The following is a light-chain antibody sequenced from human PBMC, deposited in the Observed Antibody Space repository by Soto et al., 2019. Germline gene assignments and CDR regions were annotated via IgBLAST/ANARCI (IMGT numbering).Light chain of an antibody. CDR2: GAS. CDR3: QHYASSPPGFT. J-gene: IGKJ3*01. V-gene: IGKV3-20*01. Sequence: EIVLTQSPGTLSLFPGERATLSCRASQRVSSTYFAWYRQKPGQPPRLLIYGASKRATGVPDRVSGSGSGTDFTLTINRLEPEDFAVYYCQHYASSPPGFTFGTGTTVDIK. CDR1: QRVSSTY.